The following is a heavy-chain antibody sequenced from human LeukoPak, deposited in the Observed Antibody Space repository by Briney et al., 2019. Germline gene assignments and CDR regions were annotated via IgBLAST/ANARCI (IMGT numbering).Heavy chain of an antibody. CDR1: GGSISSSSYY. D-gene: IGHD1-14*01. V-gene: IGHV3-11*01. J-gene: IGHJ4*02. Sequence: ETLSLTCTVSGGSISSSSYYWGWIRQPPGKGLEWVSYIGASGSTIYYADSVQGRFTISRDNAKNSLYLQMNSLRAEDTAVYYCARDGVIGTTFDSWGQGTLVTVSS. CDR2: IGASGSTI. CDR3: ARDGVIGTTFDS.